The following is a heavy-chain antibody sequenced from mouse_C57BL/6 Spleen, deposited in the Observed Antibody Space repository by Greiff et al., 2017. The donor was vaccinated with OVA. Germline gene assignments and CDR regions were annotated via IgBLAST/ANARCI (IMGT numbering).Heavy chain of an antibody. Sequence: QVQLQQPGAELVMPGASVKLSCKASGYTFTSYWMHWVKQRPGQGLEWIGEIDPSDSYTNYNQKFKGKSTLTVDKSSSTAYMQLSSLTSEDSAVYYCAGGGLRRGFAYWGQGPLVTVSA. CDR3: AGGGLRRGFAY. D-gene: IGHD2-4*01. CDR1: GYTFTSYW. J-gene: IGHJ3*01. CDR2: IDPSDSYT. V-gene: IGHV1-69*01.